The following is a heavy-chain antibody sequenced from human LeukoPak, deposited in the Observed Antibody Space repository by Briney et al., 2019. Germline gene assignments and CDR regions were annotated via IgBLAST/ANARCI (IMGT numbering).Heavy chain of an antibody. CDR2: IDPSGGST. V-gene: IGHV1-46*01. J-gene: IGHJ4*02. D-gene: IGHD6-13*01. CDR1: GYTFTRYY. CDR3: ARDNTAAGPFDY. Sequence: ASVKVSCKASGYTFTRYYMQWVRQAPGQGLEWMGIIDPSGGSTSYAQKFQGRVTMTRDTSTSTVYMDLSSLRSEDTAVYYCARDNTAAGPFDYWGQGTLVTVSS.